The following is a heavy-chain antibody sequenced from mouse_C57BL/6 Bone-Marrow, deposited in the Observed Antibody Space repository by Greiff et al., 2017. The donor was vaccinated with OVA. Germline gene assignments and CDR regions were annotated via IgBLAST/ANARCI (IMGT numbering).Heavy chain of an antibody. CDR3: TSIYYDYDGDPYAMDY. Sequence: VQLQQSGTVLARPGASVKMSCKTSGYTFTSYWMHWVKQRPGQGLEWIGAIYPGNSDTSYNQKFKGKAKLTAVTSASTAYMKLSSLTNEDSAVYYCTSIYYDYDGDPYAMDYWGQGTSVTVSS. V-gene: IGHV1-5*01. CDR1: GYTFTSYW. D-gene: IGHD2-4*01. J-gene: IGHJ4*01. CDR2: IYPGNSDT.